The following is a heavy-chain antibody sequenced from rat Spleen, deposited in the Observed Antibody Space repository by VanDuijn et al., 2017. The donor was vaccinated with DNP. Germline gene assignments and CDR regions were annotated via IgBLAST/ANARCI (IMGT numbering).Heavy chain of an antibody. D-gene: IGHD1-7*01. Sequence: QVQLKESGPGLVQPSETLSLTCTVSGFSLTNIGVGWVRQPLGKGLVWMGTIWAGGNTNYNSAVQSRLSISRDTSRSQVFLDMNCRSSEDTATYFFVGRPPHTLGHFAYWCQGVMVTVSS. CDR1: GFSLTNIG. J-gene: IGHJ2*01. CDR3: VGRPPHTLGHFAY. V-gene: IGHV2-72*01. CDR2: IWAGGNT.